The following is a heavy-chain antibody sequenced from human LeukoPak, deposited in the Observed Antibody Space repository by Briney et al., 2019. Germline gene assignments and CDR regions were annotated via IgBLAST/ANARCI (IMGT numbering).Heavy chain of an antibody. D-gene: IGHD6-19*01. V-gene: IGHV4-34*01. CDR3: ARALYSSGWAD. J-gene: IGHJ4*02. Sequence: PSETLSLTCAVYGGSFSGYYWSWIRQPPGKGLEWIGENNHSGSTNYNPSLKSRVTISVDTSKNQFSLKLSSVTAADTAVYYCARALYSSGWADWGQGTLVTVSS. CDR2: NNHSGST. CDR1: GGSFSGYY.